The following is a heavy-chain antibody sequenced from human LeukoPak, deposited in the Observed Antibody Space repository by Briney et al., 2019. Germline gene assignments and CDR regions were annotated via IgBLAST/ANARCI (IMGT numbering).Heavy chain of an antibody. J-gene: IGHJ4*02. Sequence: SETLSLTCAVYGGSFSGYYWSWIRQPPGKGLEWIGEINHSGSTNYNPSLKSRVTISVDTSKNQFSLKLSSVTAADTAVYYCARIAATATGCYDYWGQGTLVTVSS. CDR2: INHSGST. D-gene: IGHD6-13*01. CDR3: ARIAATATGCYDY. CDR1: GGSFSGYY. V-gene: IGHV4-34*01.